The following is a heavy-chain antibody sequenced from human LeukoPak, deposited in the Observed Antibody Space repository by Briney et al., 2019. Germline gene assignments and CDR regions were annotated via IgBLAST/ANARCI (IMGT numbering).Heavy chain of an antibody. CDR2: ISGSSSTI. V-gene: IGHV3-48*01. CDR1: GFTFSSYS. Sequence: PGGSLRLSCAASGFTFSSYSMNWVRQAPGKGLEWVSYISGSSSTIYYADSVKGRFTISRDNAKNSLYLQMNSLRAEDTAVYYWATPFGYCGQGTLVTVSS. CDR3: ATPFGY. J-gene: IGHJ4*02.